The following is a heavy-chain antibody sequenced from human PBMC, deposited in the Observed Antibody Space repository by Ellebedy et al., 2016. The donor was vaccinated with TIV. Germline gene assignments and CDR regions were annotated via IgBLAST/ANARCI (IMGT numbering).Heavy chain of an antibody. D-gene: IGHD3-3*02. Sequence: GESLKISCEGSGFTVSSNYMSWVRQAPGKGLEWVSVIYSGGSTYYADSVKGRFTISRDNSKNTLYLQMNSLRAEDTAVYYCARDCCTWRHFGYWGQGTLGTVSS. CDR3: ARDCCTWRHFGY. J-gene: IGHJ4*02. V-gene: IGHV3-66*01. CDR2: IYSGGST. CDR1: GFTVSSNY.